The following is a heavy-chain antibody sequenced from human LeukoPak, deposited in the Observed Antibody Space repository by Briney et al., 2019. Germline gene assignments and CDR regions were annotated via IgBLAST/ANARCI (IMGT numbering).Heavy chain of an antibody. CDR3: ARVLVGALDY. CDR1: GFTFRSYW. D-gene: IGHD1-26*01. Sequence: GGSLRLSCAASGFTFRSYWMSWFRQAPGKGLEWVANIKEDGSEKSYVDSVKGRFTISRDNAKNLLYLQMNSLGAEETAVYYCARVLVGALDYWGQGTLVTVSS. J-gene: IGHJ4*02. V-gene: IGHV3-7*03. CDR2: IKEDGSEK.